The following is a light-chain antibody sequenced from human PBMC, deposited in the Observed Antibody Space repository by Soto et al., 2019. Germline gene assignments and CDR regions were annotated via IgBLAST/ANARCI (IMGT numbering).Light chain of an antibody. CDR1: QSISSY. CDR3: QQYYSYPPT. V-gene: IGKV1-39*01. Sequence: DIQMTQSPSSLSASLGDRVTITFLASQSISSYLNWYQQKPGKAPKLLIYAASTLQSGVPSRFSGSGSGTDFTLTISCLQSEDFATYYCQQYYSYPPTFGQGTKVDNK. J-gene: IGKJ1*01. CDR2: AAS.